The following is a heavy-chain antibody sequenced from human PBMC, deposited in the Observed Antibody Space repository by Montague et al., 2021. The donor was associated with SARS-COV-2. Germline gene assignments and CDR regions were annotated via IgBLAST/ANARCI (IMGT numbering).Heavy chain of an antibody. Sequence: SETLSLTCSVSGGSINNYFWGWIRQSPGKGLEWVGYMHSTGSTAYNPSLKGRVIISVDTSKTQISLKLSSVSAADTALYYCARAVVGAKTATIESWGQGTLATVSS. CDR2: MHSTGST. CDR3: ARAVVGAKTATIES. V-gene: IGHV4-59*01. J-gene: IGHJ4*02. CDR1: GGSINNYF. D-gene: IGHD2-15*01.